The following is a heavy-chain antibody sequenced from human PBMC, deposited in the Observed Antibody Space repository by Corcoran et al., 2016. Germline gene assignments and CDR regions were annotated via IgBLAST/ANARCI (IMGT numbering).Heavy chain of an antibody. V-gene: IGHV3-30*18. CDR3: AKGDRNYDFWSGWDAPTRNFDY. Sequence: QVQLVESGGGVVQPGRSLRLSCAASGFTFSSYGMHWVRQAPGKGLEWVAVISYDGSNKYYADSVKGRFTISRDNSKNTLYLQMNSLRAEDTAVYYCAKGDRNYDFWSGWDAPTRNFDYWGQGTLVTFSS. CDR1: GFTFSSYG. J-gene: IGHJ4*02. D-gene: IGHD3-3*01. CDR2: ISYDGSNK.